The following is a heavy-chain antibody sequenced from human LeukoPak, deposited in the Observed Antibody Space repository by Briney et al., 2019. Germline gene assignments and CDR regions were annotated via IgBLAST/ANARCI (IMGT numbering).Heavy chain of an antibody. CDR1: EFTFSSYFW. CDR3: VRDLDLGGYSSFEY. J-gene: IGHJ4*02. D-gene: IGHD4-23*01. CDR2: IKSDGSSS. V-gene: IGHV3-74*01. Sequence: GGSLRLSCAASEFTFSSYFWMHWVRQAPGKGLVWVSRIKSDGSSSTYADSVKGRFTISRDNAKNSLYLQMNTLRAEDTAVYYCVRDLDLGGYSSFEYWGQGTLVTVSS.